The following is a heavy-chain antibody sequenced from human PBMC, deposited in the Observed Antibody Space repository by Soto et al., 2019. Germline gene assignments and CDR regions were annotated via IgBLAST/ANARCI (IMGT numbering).Heavy chain of an antibody. D-gene: IGHD2-2*01. Sequence: SETLSLTCTVSGGSISSSSYYWSWIRQPPGKGLEWIGEINHSGSTNYNPSLKSRVTISVDTSKNQFSLKLSSVTAADTAVYYCARGRGGDIVVVPAAPFSGVTAAVKLRSQYYYYYMDVWGKGTTVTVSS. J-gene: IGHJ6*03. CDR3: ARGRGGDIVVVPAAPFSGVTAAVKLRSQYYYYYMDV. CDR1: GGSISSSSYY. V-gene: IGHV4-39*07. CDR2: INHSGST.